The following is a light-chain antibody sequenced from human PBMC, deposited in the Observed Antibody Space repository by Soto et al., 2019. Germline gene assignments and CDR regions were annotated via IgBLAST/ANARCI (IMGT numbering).Light chain of an antibody. V-gene: IGLV2-23*01. CDR3: CSYASSSSYV. J-gene: IGLJ1*01. CDR2: EGT. CDR1: TSDVGGYNL. Sequence: QSVLTQPASVSGSPGQSITISCSVTTSDVGGYNLVSWYQQHTAKAPKLLIYEGTQRPSGVSSRFSGSKSGNTAPLTISGLQAEDEADYYCCSYASSSSYVFGTGTKVTVL.